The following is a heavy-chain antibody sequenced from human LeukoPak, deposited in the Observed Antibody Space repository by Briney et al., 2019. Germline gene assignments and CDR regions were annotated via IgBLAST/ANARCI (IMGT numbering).Heavy chain of an antibody. V-gene: IGHV1-18*01. CDR2: ISAYNVNT. CDR3: ARVGTLIQLWLLSFDAFYI. CDR1: GYTFTSYG. J-gene: IGHJ3*02. Sequence: ASPKAYCNASGYTFTSYGFSWVRQAPGQGLECMGWISAYNVNTTSAQNRQGRVAITSHTSTSTAYIERRSLISDETAVYYCARVGTLIQLWLLSFDAFYIWGQGTMVTVSS. D-gene: IGHD5-18*01.